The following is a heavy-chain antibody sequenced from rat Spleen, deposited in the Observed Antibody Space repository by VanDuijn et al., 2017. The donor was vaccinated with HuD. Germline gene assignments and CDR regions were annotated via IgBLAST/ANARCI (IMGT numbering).Heavy chain of an antibody. CDR3: ARTSWDDFDY. CDR2: INSAGST. Sequence: EVQLQESGPGLVKPSQSFSLTCSVTGYSITSSYRWNWIRKFPGNKLEWMGFINSAGSTNYNPSLKSRISITRDTSKNQFFLQMNSVTTEDTATYYCARTSWDDFDYWGQGVMVTVSS. D-gene: IGHD1-12*01. V-gene: IGHV3-3*01. CDR1: GYSITSSYR. J-gene: IGHJ2*01.